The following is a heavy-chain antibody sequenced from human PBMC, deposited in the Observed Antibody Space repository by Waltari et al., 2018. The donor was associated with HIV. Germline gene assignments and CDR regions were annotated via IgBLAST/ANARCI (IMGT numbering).Heavy chain of an antibody. CDR1: GGSITSGSYY. V-gene: IGHV4-61*02. CDR2: VYISGSA. CDR3: ARGLDILTGYYHWFSDL. Sequence: QVQLQESGPGLVKHSQTLSLTCTVPGGSITSGSYYWFWIRQPAGKGLEWIGRVYISGSANYNPSLRSRVTMSLDTSKNQFSLKLSSVTAADTAVYYCARGLDILTGYYHWFSDLWGRGTLVTVSS. D-gene: IGHD3-9*01. J-gene: IGHJ2*01.